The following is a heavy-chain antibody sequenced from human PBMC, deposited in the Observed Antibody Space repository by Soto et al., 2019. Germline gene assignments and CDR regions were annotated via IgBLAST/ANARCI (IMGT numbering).Heavy chain of an antibody. CDR3: ARQHYYDSSGYYTWN. Sequence: TSQKQSVTCSVWGESIRSNIYYWSIIRPHLGKGLEWIATVHYSGSTYYTPSLKNRVTISADTSNNQFSLRLNSVTAADTAFYYCARQHYYDSSGYYTWNWGQGTLVTVSS. V-gene: IGHV4-39*01. CDR1: GESIRSNIYY. D-gene: IGHD3-22*01. CDR2: VHYSGST. J-gene: IGHJ4*02.